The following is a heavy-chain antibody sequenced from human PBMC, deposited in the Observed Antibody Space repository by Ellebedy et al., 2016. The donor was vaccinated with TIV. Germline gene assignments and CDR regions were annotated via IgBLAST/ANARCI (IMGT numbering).Heavy chain of an antibody. Sequence: GESLKISXAASGFTFSSYVMSWVRQAPGEGLEWVSTISRSGDSTYYADSVKGRFTISRDNSKNTLYLQMNSLRGEDTALYYCARGVGGTSLNWFDPWGQGTLVTVSS. CDR2: ISRSGDST. J-gene: IGHJ5*02. CDR3: ARGVGGTSLNWFDP. CDR1: GFTFSSYV. D-gene: IGHD3-16*01. V-gene: IGHV3-23*01.